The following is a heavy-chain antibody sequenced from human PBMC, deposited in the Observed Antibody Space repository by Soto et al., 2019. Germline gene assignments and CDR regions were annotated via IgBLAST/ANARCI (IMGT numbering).Heavy chain of an antibody. Sequence: PSETLSLTCGVYGGSFRNYYWIWVRQPPGKGLEWIGEVNHSGEATYNPSLQSRVSISLDTSNNHFSLKMTSVTAADTAIYFCARAERSPRSGFDPWGQGTQVTVSS. CDR3: ARAERSPRSGFDP. J-gene: IGHJ5*02. D-gene: IGHD6-25*01. V-gene: IGHV4-34*01. CDR2: VNHSGEA. CDR1: GGSFRNYY.